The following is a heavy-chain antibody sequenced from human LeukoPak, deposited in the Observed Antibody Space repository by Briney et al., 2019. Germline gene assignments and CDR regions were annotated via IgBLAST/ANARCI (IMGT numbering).Heavy chain of an antibody. D-gene: IGHD3-22*01. CDR3: ARGSRDYYDSSGYNY. V-gene: IGHV1-69*04. CDR2: IIPILGIA. J-gene: IGHJ4*02. Sequence: SVKVSCNASGGTFSSYAISWVRQAPGQGLEWMGRIIPILGIANYAQRFQGRVTITADKSTSTAYMELSSLRSEDTAVYYCARGSRDYYDSSGYNYWGQGTLVTVSS. CDR1: GGTFSSYA.